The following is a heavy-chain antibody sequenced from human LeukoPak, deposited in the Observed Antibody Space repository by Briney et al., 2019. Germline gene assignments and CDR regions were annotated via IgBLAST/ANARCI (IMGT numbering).Heavy chain of an antibody. J-gene: IGHJ4*02. CDR1: GFTFSSYW. D-gene: IGHD3-3*01. V-gene: IGHV3-7*01. CDR2: IKQDGSEK. CDR3: ASGGVPEGFYFDY. Sequence: GSLRLSCAASGFTFSSYWMSWVRQAPGKGLEWVANIKQDGSEKYYVDSVKGRFTISRDNAKNSLYLQMNSLRAEDTAVYYCASGGVPEGFYFDYWGQGTLATVSS.